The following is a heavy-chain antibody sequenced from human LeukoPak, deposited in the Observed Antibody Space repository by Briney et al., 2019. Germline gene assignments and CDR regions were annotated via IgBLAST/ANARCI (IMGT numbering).Heavy chain of an antibody. Sequence: ASVKVSCKASGYTFTSYHMHWVRQAPGQGLEWMGIINPSGGSTSYAQKFRGRVTMTRDMSTSTVYMELSSLRSEDTAVYYCARDLYSSSLGDYFDYWGQGTLVTVSS. CDR3: ARDLYSSSLGDYFDY. CDR1: GYTFTSYH. V-gene: IGHV1-46*01. D-gene: IGHD6-6*01. J-gene: IGHJ4*02. CDR2: INPSGGST.